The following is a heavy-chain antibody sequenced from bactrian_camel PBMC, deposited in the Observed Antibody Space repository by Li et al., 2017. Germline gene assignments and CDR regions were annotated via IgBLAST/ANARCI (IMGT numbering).Heavy chain of an antibody. J-gene: IGHJ4*01. Sequence: HVQLVESGGGSVQAGGSLRLSCSVSGYTVSSLCMAWLRQYPGKHREVILSFDRAGRTSYSEFVKGRFTISKDNSKNTAYLQMNSLRSEDTALYYCATAAGSGNIWSAFHYWGQGTQVTVS. V-gene: IGHV3S53*01. D-gene: IGHD6*01. CDR3: ATAAGSGNIWSAFHY. CDR2: FDRAGRT. CDR1: GYTVSSLC.